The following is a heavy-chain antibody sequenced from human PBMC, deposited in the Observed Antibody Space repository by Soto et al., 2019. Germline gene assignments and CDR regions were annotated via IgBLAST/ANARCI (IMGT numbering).Heavy chain of an antibody. Sequence: ASVKVSCKVSGYTLTEVSMHWVRQAPGKGLEWMGGFDPEDGETIYAQKFQGRVTMTEDTSTDTAYMELSSLRSEDTAVYYCATWVYCGGDCYTLAFQHWGQGTLVTVSS. V-gene: IGHV1-24*01. CDR2: FDPEDGET. D-gene: IGHD2-21*02. J-gene: IGHJ1*01. CDR3: ATWVYCGGDCYTLAFQH. CDR1: GYTLTEVS.